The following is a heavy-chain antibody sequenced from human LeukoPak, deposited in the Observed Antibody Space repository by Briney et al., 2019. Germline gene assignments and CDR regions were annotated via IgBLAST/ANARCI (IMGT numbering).Heavy chain of an antibody. CDR3: VKDSPPRYSGSPPAY. J-gene: IGHJ4*02. V-gene: IGHV3-7*03. Sequence: GGSLRLSCAASGFTFSSYWMSWVRQAPGKGLEWVANINKDGGEKYYVDSVKGRFTISRDNAKNSLYLQTNSLRADDTAVYYCVKDSPPRYSGSPPAYWGQGTLVTVSS. D-gene: IGHD1-26*01. CDR1: GFTFSSYW. CDR2: INKDGGEK.